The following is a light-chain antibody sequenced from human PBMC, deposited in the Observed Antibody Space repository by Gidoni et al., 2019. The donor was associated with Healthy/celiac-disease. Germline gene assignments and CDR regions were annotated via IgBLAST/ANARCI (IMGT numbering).Light chain of an antibody. CDR1: QSVSSY. J-gene: IGKJ5*01. V-gene: IGKV3-11*01. CDR3: QQRSNWIT. CDR2: DAS. Sequence: EIVLTQSPATLSLSPGERATLSCRASQSVSSYLAWSQQKPGQATRLLIYDASNRATGTPARFSGSGSGTDFTLAISSLEPEDFAVYYCQQRSNWITFGQGTRLEIK.